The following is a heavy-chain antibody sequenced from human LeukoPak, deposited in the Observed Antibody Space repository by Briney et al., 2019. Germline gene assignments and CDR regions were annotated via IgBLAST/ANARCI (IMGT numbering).Heavy chain of an antibody. CDR2: ISSSSSYI. CDR3: ARDYGKYYYDSSGYYGGFDY. CDR1: GFTFSSYE. V-gene: IGHV3-21*01. D-gene: IGHD3-22*01. J-gene: IGHJ4*02. Sequence: GGSLRLSCAASGFTFSSYEMNWVRQAPGKGLEWVSSISSSSSYIYYADSVKGRFTISRDNAKNSLYLQMNSLRAEDTAVYYCARDYGKYYYDSSGYYGGFDYWGQGTLVTVSS.